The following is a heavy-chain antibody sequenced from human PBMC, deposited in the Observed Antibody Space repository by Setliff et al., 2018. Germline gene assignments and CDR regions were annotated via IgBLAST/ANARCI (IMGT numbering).Heavy chain of an antibody. CDR2: IQGDGSKT. CDR1: GFTLNTYW. CDR3: ARDNDGKDY. J-gene: IGHJ4*02. D-gene: IGHD1-1*01. V-gene: IGHV3-7*03. Sequence: LSLTCAASGFTLNTYWMRWVRQAPGKGLEWVANIQGDGSKTYYADSVKGRFTMSRDNAQNSFYLQMDSLRAEDTAMYYCARDNDGKDYWGQGTLVTVSS.